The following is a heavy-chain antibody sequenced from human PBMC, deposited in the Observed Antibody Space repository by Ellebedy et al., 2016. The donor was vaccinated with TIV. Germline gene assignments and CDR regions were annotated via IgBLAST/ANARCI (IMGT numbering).Heavy chain of an antibody. V-gene: IGHV3-53*01. Sequence: PGGSLRLSCAASGFTVSDKYMAWVRQAPRKGLEWVSVIYPGGDTYYADSVKGRFTISRDNSRNTVYLQMNSLRAEDTAVYYCAKWELLDRVGASGFDSWGQGTLVTVSS. CDR1: GFTVSDKY. D-gene: IGHD1-26*01. CDR2: IYPGGDT. CDR3: AKWELLDRVGASGFDS. J-gene: IGHJ5*01.